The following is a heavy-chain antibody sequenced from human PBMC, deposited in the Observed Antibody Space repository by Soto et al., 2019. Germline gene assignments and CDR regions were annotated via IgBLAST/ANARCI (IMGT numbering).Heavy chain of an antibody. D-gene: IGHD2-15*01. CDR2: IKSKTDGGTT. V-gene: IGHV3-15*07. CDR1: GFTFSNAW. CDR3: TTDLNTQIVVVVASYGMDV. J-gene: IGHJ6*02. Sequence: PGGSLRLSCAASGFTFSNAWMNWVRQAPGKGLEWVGRIKSKTDGGTTDYAAPVKGRFTISRDDSKNTLYLQMNSLKTEDTAVYYCTTDLNTQIVVVVASYGMDVWGQGTTVTVSS.